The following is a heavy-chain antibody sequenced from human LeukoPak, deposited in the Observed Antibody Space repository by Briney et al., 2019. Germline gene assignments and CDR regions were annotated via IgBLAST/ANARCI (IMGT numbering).Heavy chain of an antibody. J-gene: IGHJ4*02. V-gene: IGHV3-53*01. Sequence: AGGSLRLSCAASGFTVSSNYMSWVRQAPGKGLEWVSVIYSGGSTYYADSVKGRFTISRDNSKNTLYLQMNSLRAEDTAVYYCARDRDGDAYFDYWGQGTLVTVSS. CDR3: ARDRDGDAYFDY. CDR2: IYSGGST. D-gene: IGHD7-27*01. CDR1: GFTVSSNY.